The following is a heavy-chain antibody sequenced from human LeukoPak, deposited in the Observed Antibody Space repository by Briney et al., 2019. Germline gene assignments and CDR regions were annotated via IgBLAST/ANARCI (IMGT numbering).Heavy chain of an antibody. CDR1: GGSISSSSASSYY. CDR3: VRTYSIGWSTGVFDI. Sequence: ASETLSLTCTVSGGSISSSSASSYYWGWIRQPPGKGPEWVGGIYYSGSTYYNPSLESRVTISVDTSKSQFSLRLSSVTAADTAVYYCVRTYSIGWSTGVFDIWGQGTMVTVSS. D-gene: IGHD6-19*01. V-gene: IGHV4-39*01. CDR2: IYYSGST. J-gene: IGHJ3*02.